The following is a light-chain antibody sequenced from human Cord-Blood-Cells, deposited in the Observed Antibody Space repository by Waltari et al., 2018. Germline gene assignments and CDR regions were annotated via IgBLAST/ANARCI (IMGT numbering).Light chain of an antibody. J-gene: IGKJ2*01. CDR3: QQYYSTMYT. Sequence: DIVMTQSPDSLAVSLGERATINCKYSQTVLYSSNNKNYLAWYQQKPGHPPKLLIYWASTRESGVPYRFSGSGSGTDFTLTISSLQAEDVAVYYCQQYYSTMYTFGQGTKLEIK. CDR2: WAS. V-gene: IGKV4-1*01. CDR1: QTVLYSSNNKNY.